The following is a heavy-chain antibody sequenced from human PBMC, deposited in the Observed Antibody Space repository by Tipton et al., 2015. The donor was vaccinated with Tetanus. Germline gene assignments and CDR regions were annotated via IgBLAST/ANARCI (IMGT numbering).Heavy chain of an antibody. CDR2: IWNDGSYK. V-gene: IGHV3-33*01. CDR3: ARVGISQNAYSYVYHGLDV. Sequence: SLRLSCAASGFTFSTNAMHWVRQAPGKGLEWGAAIWNDGSYKYYADSVKGRFTVSRDNSKNTLYLEMNSLRAEDTAVYYCARVGISQNAYSYVYHGLDVWGQGTTVTVSS. D-gene: IGHD5-18*01. CDR1: GFTFSTNA. J-gene: IGHJ6*02.